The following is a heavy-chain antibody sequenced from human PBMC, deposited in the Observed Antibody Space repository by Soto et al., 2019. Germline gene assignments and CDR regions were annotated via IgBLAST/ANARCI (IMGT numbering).Heavy chain of an antibody. CDR3: AKDPMYYDFWSGPSGWFGP. J-gene: IGHJ5*02. Sequence: EVQLLESGGGLVQPGGSLRLSCAASGFTFSSYAMSWVRQAPGKGLEWVSAISGSGESTYYADSVKGRFTISRDSSKNTLYLQMDSLRDGDTAVYYCAKDPMYYDFWSGPSGWFGPWGQGTLVTVSS. V-gene: IGHV3-23*01. CDR2: ISGSGEST. D-gene: IGHD3-3*01. CDR1: GFTFSSYA.